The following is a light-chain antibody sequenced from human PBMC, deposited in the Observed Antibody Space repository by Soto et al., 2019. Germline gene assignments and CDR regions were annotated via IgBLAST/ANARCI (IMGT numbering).Light chain of an antibody. CDR2: GNN. J-gene: IGLJ2*01. V-gene: IGLV1-40*01. CDR1: SSNIGAGYD. Sequence: QSVLTQPPSVSGAPGQRVTISCTGSSSNIGAGYDVHWYQRLPGTAPKLLIYGNNNRPSGVPDRFSGSKSDTSASLAVTGLQAEDEADYYCQSYDSSLSLYVVFGGGTKLTVL. CDR3: QSYDSSLSLYVV.